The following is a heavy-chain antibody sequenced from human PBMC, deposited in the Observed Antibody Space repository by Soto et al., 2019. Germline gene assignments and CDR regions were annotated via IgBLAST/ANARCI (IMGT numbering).Heavy chain of an antibody. D-gene: IGHD2-2*02. CDR3: TRYCPTASCYIRYGMDV. J-gene: IGHJ6*02. CDR1: GFTFSSYA. Sequence: EVQLLESGGGLVQPGGSLRLSCAASGFTFSSYAMTWVRQAPGKGLEWVSTISGSGGITYYADSVRGRFTISRDNSKNTLYLQMNTLRAEDTALYSCTRYCPTASCYIRYGMDVWGQGTTVTVSS. CDR2: ISGSGGIT. V-gene: IGHV3-23*01.